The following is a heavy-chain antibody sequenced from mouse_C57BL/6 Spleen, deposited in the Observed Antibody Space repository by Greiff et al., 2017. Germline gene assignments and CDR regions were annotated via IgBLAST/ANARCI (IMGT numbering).Heavy chain of an antibody. V-gene: IGHV1-64*01. J-gene: IGHJ4*01. CDR1: GYTFTSYW. CDR3: ARGRVTLYYAMDY. D-gene: IGHD2-1*01. CDR2: IHPNSGST. Sequence: QVQLKQPGAELVKPGASVKLSCKASGYTFTSYWMHWVKQRPGQGLEWIGMIHPNSGSTNYNEKFKSKATLTVDKSSSTAYMQLSSLTSEDSAVYYCARGRVTLYYAMDYWGQGTSVTVSS.